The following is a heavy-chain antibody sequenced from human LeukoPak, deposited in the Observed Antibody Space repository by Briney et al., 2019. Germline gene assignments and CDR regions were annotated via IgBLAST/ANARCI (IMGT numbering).Heavy chain of an antibody. J-gene: IGHJ4*02. D-gene: IGHD6-13*01. CDR3: ARDRAAAGEYYFDY. CDR1: GFTFSSYG. Sequence: PGGSLRLSCAASGFTFSSYGMHWVRLAPGKGLEWVAVIWYDGSNKYYADSVKGRFTISRDNSKNTLYLQMNSLRAEDTAVYYCARDRAAAGEYYFDYWGQGTLVTVSS. V-gene: IGHV3-33*01. CDR2: IWYDGSNK.